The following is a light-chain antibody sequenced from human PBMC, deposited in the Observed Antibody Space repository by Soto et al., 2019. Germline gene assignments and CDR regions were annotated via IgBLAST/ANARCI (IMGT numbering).Light chain of an antibody. CDR2: DAS. CDR3: QQRSNWLGT. V-gene: IGKV3-11*01. CDR1: QSVSTY. J-gene: IGKJ1*01. Sequence: EIVLTQSPATLSLSPGERATLSCRASQSVSTYLAWYQQKSGQTPRLLIYDASNRATGIPARFSGSGSGTDFTLTISSLEPEDFAVYYCQQRSNWLGTFGQGTKVEIK.